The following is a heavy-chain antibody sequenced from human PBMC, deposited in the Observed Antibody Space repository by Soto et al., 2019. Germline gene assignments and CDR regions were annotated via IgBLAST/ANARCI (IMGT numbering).Heavy chain of an antibody. D-gene: IGHD6-19*01. Sequence: PGGSLRLSCAACGFTFSIYTMSWVRQAPGKGLEWVSAISGSGGSTYYADSVKGRFTISRDNSKNTLPLQMNSLRAEDTAVYYCAKPAVAAFYYFDYWGQGTLVTVSS. CDR3: AKPAVAAFYYFDY. CDR2: ISGSGGST. J-gene: IGHJ4*02. V-gene: IGHV3-23*01. CDR1: GFTFSIYT.